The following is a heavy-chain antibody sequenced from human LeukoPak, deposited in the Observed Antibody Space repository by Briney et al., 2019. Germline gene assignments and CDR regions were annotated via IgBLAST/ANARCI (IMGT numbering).Heavy chain of an antibody. D-gene: IGHD2-21*02. Sequence: SVKVSCKASGGTFSSYAISWVRQAPGQGLEWMGRIIPILGIANYAQKFQGRVTITADKSTSTAYMELSSLRSEDTAVYYCARGASMTSSWDYYYYGMDVWGQGTTVTVSS. CDR1: GGTFSSYA. J-gene: IGHJ6*02. V-gene: IGHV1-69*04. CDR3: ARGASMTSSWDYYYYGMDV. CDR2: IIPILGIA.